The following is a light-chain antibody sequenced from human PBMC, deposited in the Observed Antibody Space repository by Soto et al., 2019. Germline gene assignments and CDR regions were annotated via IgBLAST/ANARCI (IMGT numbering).Light chain of an antibody. V-gene: IGLV1-51*01. J-gene: IGLJ2*01. CDR3: ATWDGSMTAQV. Sequence: QSVLTQSPSVSAAPGQQVTISCSGSSCNIGNNYLFWYHQLPGTAPKLLIYDNNKRPSGIAYRFSGYKSGTSGTLDITGRQNGDEADYYCATWDGSMTAQVFGGGTKLTVL. CDR1: SCNIGNNY. CDR2: DNN.